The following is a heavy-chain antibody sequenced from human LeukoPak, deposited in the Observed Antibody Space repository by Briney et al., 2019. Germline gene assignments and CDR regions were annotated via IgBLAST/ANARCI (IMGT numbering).Heavy chain of an antibody. CDR3: AKQTYDYVWGSYHYYFDY. Sequence: PGGSLRLSCAASGFTFSSYAMSWVRQDPGKGLEWVSAISGSGGSTYYADSVKGRFTISRDNSKNTLYLQMNSLRAEDTAVYYCAKQTYDYVWGSYHYYFDYWGQGTLVTVSS. CDR2: ISGSGGST. J-gene: IGHJ4*02. D-gene: IGHD3-16*02. V-gene: IGHV3-23*01. CDR1: GFTFSSYA.